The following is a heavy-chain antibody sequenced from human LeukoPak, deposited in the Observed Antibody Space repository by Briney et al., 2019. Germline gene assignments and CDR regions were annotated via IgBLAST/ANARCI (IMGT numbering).Heavy chain of an antibody. CDR2: IKQDGSEK. Sequence: GGSLRLSCAASAFIFSNYAMSWVRQAPGKGLEWVANIKQDGSEKYYVDSVKGRFTISRDNAKNSLYLQLNSLRAEDTAVYYCARDLYSPNDFDYWGQGTLVTVSS. CDR3: ARDLYSPNDFDY. J-gene: IGHJ4*02. V-gene: IGHV3-7*01. D-gene: IGHD3-16*01. CDR1: AFIFSNYA.